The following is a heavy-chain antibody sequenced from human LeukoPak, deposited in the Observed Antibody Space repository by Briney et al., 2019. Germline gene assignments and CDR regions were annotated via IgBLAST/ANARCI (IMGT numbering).Heavy chain of an antibody. Sequence: GGSLRLSCAASGFTFSSYPMHWVRQAPGKGLEYVSAINSNGGSTSYANSAKGRFTISRDNSKNTLYLQMGSLRAEDMAVYYCARGSPSGAFDFWGQGALVTVSS. CDR1: GFTFSSYP. J-gene: IGHJ4*02. D-gene: IGHD7-27*01. V-gene: IGHV3-64*01. CDR2: INSNGGST. CDR3: ARGSPSGAFDF.